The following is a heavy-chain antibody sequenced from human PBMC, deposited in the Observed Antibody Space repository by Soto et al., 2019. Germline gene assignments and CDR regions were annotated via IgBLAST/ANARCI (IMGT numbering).Heavy chain of an antibody. CDR2: ISPYDGNK. CDR1: GFTFTNYF. V-gene: IGHV1-46*01. Sequence: QVQLVQSGAEVKKPGASVKVSCKASGFTFTNYFFHWVRQAPRQGLEWMGIISPYDGNKNYQQSLQGRITMTRDTSTSTVYMELRSLRSEDTAVYFCARGDGRGSTGFYYYYGMDVWGHGTMITVSS. CDR3: ARGDGRGSTGFYYYYGMDV. D-gene: IGHD1-26*01. J-gene: IGHJ6*02.